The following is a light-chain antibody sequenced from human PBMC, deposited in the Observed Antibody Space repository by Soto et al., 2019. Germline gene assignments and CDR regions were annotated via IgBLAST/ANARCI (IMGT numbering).Light chain of an antibody. J-gene: IGKJ2*01. V-gene: IGKV3-20*01. CDR3: QQYSSWYT. CDR1: QSVSSSY. Sequence: EIVLTQSPGTLSLSPGERATLSCRASQSVSSSYLAWYQQKPGQAPRLLIYGASSRATGIPDRFSGSGSGTDFTLTISRLEPEDFAVYYCQQYSSWYTFGQGTKLEIK. CDR2: GAS.